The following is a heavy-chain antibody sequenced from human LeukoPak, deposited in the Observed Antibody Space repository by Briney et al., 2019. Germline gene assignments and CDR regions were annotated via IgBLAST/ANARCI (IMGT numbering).Heavy chain of an antibody. CDR3: ARDSFNYYDSSGYYGAFDI. CDR2: LYHSGST. V-gene: IGHV4-38-2*02. D-gene: IGHD3-22*01. Sequence: SETLSLTCTVSGGSISSYYWGCIRQPPGKGLEWTGSLYHSGSTYYSPSLKSRITISLDTSKNQFSLKLSSVTAADTAVYYCARDSFNYYDSSGYYGAFDIWGQGTMVTVSS. J-gene: IGHJ3*02. CDR1: GGSISSYY.